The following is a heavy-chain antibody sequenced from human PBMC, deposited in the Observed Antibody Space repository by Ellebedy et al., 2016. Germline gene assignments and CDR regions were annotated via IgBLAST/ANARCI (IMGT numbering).Heavy chain of an antibody. CDR1: GFTFSSYA. J-gene: IGHJ4*03. CDR3: AKEPPRGRYCSGGSCYSDY. V-gene: IGHV3-23*01. CDR2: ISGSGGST. D-gene: IGHD2-15*01. Sequence: GGSLRLSXAASGFTFSSYAMSWVRQAPGKGLEWVSAISGSGGSTYYADSVKGRFTISRDNSKNTLYLQMNSLRAEDTAVYYCAKEPPRGRYCSGGSCYSDYWGQGTLVTVSS.